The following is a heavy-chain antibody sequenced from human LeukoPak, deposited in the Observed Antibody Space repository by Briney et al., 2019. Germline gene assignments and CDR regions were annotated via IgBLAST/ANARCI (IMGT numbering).Heavy chain of an antibody. D-gene: IGHD5-12*01. V-gene: IGHV4-34*01. J-gene: IGHJ4*02. CDR3: ARVGYSGYDYRGYFDY. Sequence: PSETLSLTCAVYGGSFSGYYWSWLRQPPGKGLEWIGEINHSGSTPSLKGRVTISVDTSKNQFSLKLSSVTAADTAVYYCARVGYSGYDYRGYFDYWGQGTLVTVSS. CDR1: GGSFSGYY. CDR2: INHSGST.